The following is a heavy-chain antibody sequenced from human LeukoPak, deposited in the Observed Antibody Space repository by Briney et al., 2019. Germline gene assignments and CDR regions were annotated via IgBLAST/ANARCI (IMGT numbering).Heavy chain of an antibody. CDR3: AREGGPYRPLDY. J-gene: IGHJ4*02. V-gene: IGHV4-4*02. CDR1: GGSISSTNW. Sequence: PSGTLSLTCGVSGGSISSTNWWPWVRQPPGEGLEWIGEVHLSGRTNYNPSLESRVTMSVDMSENHISLKLTSVTAADTAVYYCAREGGPYRPLDYSGQGTLVTVSS. CDR2: VHLSGRT.